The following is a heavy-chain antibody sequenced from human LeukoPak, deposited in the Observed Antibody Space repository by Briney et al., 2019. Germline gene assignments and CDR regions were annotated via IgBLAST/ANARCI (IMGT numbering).Heavy chain of an antibody. D-gene: IGHD6-19*01. J-gene: IGHJ4*02. Sequence: SETLSLTCTVSGGSISSINYYWGWIRQPPGKGLEWIGSIYYSGSTYYNPSLKSRVTISVDTSKNQFSLKLSSVTAADTAVYYCARNIAVAGIFDYWGQGTLVTVSS. CDR3: ARNIAVAGIFDY. CDR1: GGSISSINYY. V-gene: IGHV4-39*07. CDR2: IYYSGST.